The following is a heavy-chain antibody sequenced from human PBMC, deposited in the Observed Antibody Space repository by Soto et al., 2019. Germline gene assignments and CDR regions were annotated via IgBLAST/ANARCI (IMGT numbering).Heavy chain of an antibody. Sequence: QLQLQESGSGLVKPSQTLSLTCAVSGGSISSGGYSWSWIRQPPGKGLEWIGYIYHSGSTYYTPSLKSRVTLSVDRSKNQFSLKLSSVTAADTAVYYCAIHSMTTTSFDPWGQGTLVTVSS. CDR3: AIHSMTTTSFDP. CDR1: GGSISSGGYS. CDR2: IYHSGST. J-gene: IGHJ5*02. D-gene: IGHD4-17*01. V-gene: IGHV4-30-2*01.